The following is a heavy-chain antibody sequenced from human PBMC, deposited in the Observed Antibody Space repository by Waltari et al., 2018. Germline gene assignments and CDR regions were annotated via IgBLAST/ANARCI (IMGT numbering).Heavy chain of an antibody. D-gene: IGHD4-17*01. V-gene: IGHV3-7*01. CDR2: IKQDGSEK. J-gene: IGHJ4*02. Sequence: EVQLVESGGGSVQPGGSRRLSCAASGLPLSSYGRNWGRQAPGKGLEWGANIKQDGSEKNYVDSVEGRFSISRDNAQNSLYLQMNSLRAEDTAIYYCVTGLTTVTAKDYFDHWGQGALVTVSS. CDR1: GLPLSSYG. CDR3: VTGLTTVTAKDYFDH.